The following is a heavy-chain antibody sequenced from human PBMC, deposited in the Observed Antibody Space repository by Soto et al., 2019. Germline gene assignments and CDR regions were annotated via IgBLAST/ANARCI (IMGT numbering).Heavy chain of an antibody. V-gene: IGHV3-33*06. CDR2: IWYDGSRK. Sequence: GGSLRLSCAASGFSFSSYGMHWVRQAPGKGLEWVAIIWYDGSRKYYADSVKGRFTISRDNSKNTLYLQMDSLRAEDTAVYYCAKAGGAAGTVDYFDYWGQGTLVTVSS. D-gene: IGHD6-13*01. CDR1: GFSFSSYG. CDR3: AKAGGAAGTVDYFDY. J-gene: IGHJ4*02.